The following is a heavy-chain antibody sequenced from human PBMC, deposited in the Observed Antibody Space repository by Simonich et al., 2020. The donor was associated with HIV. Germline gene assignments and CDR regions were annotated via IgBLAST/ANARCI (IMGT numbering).Heavy chain of an antibody. V-gene: IGHV3-48*03. D-gene: IGHD2-15*01. J-gene: IGHJ4*02. CDR2: ISSSGSPI. CDR3: ATLGYCSGGSCSYFDY. CDR1: GFTFSSYE. Sequence: CAASGFTFSSYEMIWVRQAPGKGLEWVSYISSSGSPIYYADSVKCRFTISRDNAKNSLYLQMNSLRAEDTAVYYCATLGYCSGGSCSYFDYWGQGTLVIVSS.